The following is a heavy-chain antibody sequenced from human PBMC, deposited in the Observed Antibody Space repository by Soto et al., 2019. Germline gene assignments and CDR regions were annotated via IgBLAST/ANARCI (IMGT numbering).Heavy chain of an antibody. CDR2: ISGHNGNT. D-gene: IGHD2-15*01. J-gene: IGHJ4*02. CDR1: GYTFTNYG. Sequence: ASVKVSCKASGYTFTNYGISWVRQAPGQGLEWVGWISGHNGNTDHAQNLQGRVSMTTDTSTNTAYMELRSLRSDDTAVYYCTRARYCSGGSCYSGAFDYWGQGTLVTVSS. V-gene: IGHV1-18*01. CDR3: TRARYCSGGSCYSGAFDY.